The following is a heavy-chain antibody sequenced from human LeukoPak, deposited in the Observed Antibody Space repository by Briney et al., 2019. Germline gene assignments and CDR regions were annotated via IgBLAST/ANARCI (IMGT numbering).Heavy chain of an antibody. V-gene: IGHV3-48*01. CDR2: ISSSSSTI. CDR1: GFTFSSYS. Sequence: GGSLRLSCAASGFTFSSYSMNWVRQAPGKGLEWVSYISSSSSTIYYADSVKGRFTISRDNAKNSLYLQMNSLRAEDTASYYCARGAFYSSGWYENYWGQGALVTVSS. CDR3: ARGAFYSSGWYENY. J-gene: IGHJ4*02. D-gene: IGHD6-19*01.